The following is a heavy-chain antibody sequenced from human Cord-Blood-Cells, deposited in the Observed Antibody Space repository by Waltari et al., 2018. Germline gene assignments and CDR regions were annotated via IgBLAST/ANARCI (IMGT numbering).Heavy chain of an antibody. D-gene: IGHD6-6*01. CDR3: ARDKTGEQLVQGWFDP. V-gene: IGHV4-4*07. CDR2: IYTSGST. CDR1: GGSISSYS. J-gene: IGHJ5*02. Sequence: QVQLQESGPGLVKPSATLSLTCTASGGSISSYSWSWIRQPAGKGLEWIGRIYTSGSTNYNPSLKSRVTMSVDTSKNQFSLKLSSVTAADTAVYYCARDKTGEQLVQGWFDPWGQGTLVTVSS.